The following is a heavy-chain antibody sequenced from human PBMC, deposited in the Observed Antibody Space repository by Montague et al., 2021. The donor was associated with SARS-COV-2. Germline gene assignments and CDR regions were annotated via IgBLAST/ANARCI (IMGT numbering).Heavy chain of an antibody. V-gene: IGHV2-5*02. CDR3: VHYASGSYYFHY. Sequence: PALGKLTQTLTLTCTFSGLSITTSTMGVGWIRQPPGKALEWLALIYWGXEKRFSPSLKSRLTITKDTFKDQVVLRMTNMDPVDTATYYCVHYASGSYYFHYWGQGTLVTVTS. CDR1: GLSITTSTMG. D-gene: IGHD3-10*01. J-gene: IGHJ4*02. CDR2: IYWGXEK.